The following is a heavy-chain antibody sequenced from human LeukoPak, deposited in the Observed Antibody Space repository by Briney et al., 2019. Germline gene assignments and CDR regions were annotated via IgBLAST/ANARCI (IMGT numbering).Heavy chain of an antibody. CDR3: ARGVLRYFDWLLYPEEGYSDAFDI. CDR2: IYTSGST. J-gene: IGHJ3*02. D-gene: IGHD3-9*01. Sequence: SETLSLTCTVSGGSISSYYWSWIRQPAGKGLEWIGRIYTSGSTNYNPSLKSRVTMSVDTSKNQFSLKLSSVTAADTAVYYCARGVLRYFDWLLYPEEGYSDAFDIWGQGTMVTVSS. CDR1: GGSISSYY. V-gene: IGHV4-4*07.